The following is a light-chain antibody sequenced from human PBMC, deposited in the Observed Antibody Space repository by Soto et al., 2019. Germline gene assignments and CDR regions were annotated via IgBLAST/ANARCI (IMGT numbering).Light chain of an antibody. Sequence: QSALTQPASVSGSPGQSITISCTGTSSDIGAYDSVSWYQQHPGKAPKFMLYEVSNRPSGLSDRFSGSKSGNTASLTISGLQAEDEADYYCSSFTTSNTSVFGGGTKLTVL. J-gene: IGLJ3*02. V-gene: IGLV2-14*01. CDR2: EVS. CDR3: SSFTTSNTSV. CDR1: SSDIGAYDS.